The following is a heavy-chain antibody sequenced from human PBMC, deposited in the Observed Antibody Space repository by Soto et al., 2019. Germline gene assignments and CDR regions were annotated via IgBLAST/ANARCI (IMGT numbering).Heavy chain of an antibody. J-gene: IGHJ4*02. CDR1: GASITSLYYY. Sequence: QLQLQESGPGLVKPSETLSLTCTVSGASITSLYYYWGWIRQPPGKRLEWIGSSYHSGSTYYAPSLMSRVAMSVDTSKNQFSLKLNSVTAADTAVYYCARRGWGSSSFFDYRGQGTLVTVSS. V-gene: IGHV4-39*01. D-gene: IGHD6-6*01. CDR3: ARRGWGSSSFFDY. CDR2: SYHSGST.